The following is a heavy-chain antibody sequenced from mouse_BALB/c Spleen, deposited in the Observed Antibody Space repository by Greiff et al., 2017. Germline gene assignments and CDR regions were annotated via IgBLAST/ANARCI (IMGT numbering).Heavy chain of an antibody. D-gene: IGHD1-1*01. CDR3: ARSLYYGSSYNYAMDY. V-gene: IGHV1-20*02. CDR1: GYSFTGYF. Sequence: VQLQQSGPELVKPGASVKISCKASGYSFTGYFMNWVMQSHGKSLEWIGRINPYNGDTFYNQKFKGKATLTVDKSSSTAHMELRSLASEDSAVYYCARSLYYGSSYNYAMDYWGQGTSVTVSA. J-gene: IGHJ4*01. CDR2: INPYNGDT.